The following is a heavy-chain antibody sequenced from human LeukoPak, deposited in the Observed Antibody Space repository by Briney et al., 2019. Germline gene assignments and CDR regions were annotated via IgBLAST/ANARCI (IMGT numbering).Heavy chain of an antibody. V-gene: IGHV5-51*01. Sequence: PGESLKISCKGSGYSFTSYRIGWVRQMPGKGLEWMGIIYPGDSDTRYSPSFQGQVTISADKSISTAYLQWSSLKASDTAMYYCARHVSSSRIAFDIWGQGTLVTVSS. CDR2: IYPGDSDT. J-gene: IGHJ3*02. CDR3: ARHVSSSRIAFDI. CDR1: GYSFTSYR.